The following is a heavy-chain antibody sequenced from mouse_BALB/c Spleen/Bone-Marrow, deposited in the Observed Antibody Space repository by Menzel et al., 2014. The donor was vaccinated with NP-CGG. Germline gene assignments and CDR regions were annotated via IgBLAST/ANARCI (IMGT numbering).Heavy chain of an antibody. CDR3: ARQLGLRWAMDY. V-gene: IGHV5-12-2*01. CDR1: GFTFSSYA. Sequence: EVMLVESGGGLVQPGGSLKLSCAASGFTFSSYALSWVRQTPEKRLEWVAYISNGGGSTYYPDTVKGRFTISRDNAKNTLYLQMSSLKSEDTAMYYCARQLGLRWAMDYWGQGTSVTVPS. D-gene: IGHD3-1*01. CDR2: ISNGGGST. J-gene: IGHJ4*01.